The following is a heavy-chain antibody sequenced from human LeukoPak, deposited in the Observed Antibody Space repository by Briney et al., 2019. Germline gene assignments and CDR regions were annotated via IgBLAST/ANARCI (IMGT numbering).Heavy chain of an antibody. Sequence: PGGSLRLSCAASGFTFSSYSMNWVRQAPGKGLEWVSSISSSSSYIYYADSVKGRFTISRDNAKNSLYLQMNSLRAEDTAVYYCAREESGDYGFDYWGQGTLVTVSS. V-gene: IGHV3-21*01. D-gene: IGHD4-17*01. CDR1: GFTFSSYS. J-gene: IGHJ4*02. CDR2: ISSSSSYI. CDR3: AREESGDYGFDY.